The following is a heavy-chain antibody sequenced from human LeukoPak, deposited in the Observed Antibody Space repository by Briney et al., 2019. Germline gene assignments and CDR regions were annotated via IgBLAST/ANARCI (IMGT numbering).Heavy chain of an antibody. Sequence: SETLSLTCTVSGVSISSYYWSWIRQPPGKGLEWIGYIYYSGSTNYNPSLKSRVTISVDTSKNQFSLKLSSVTAADTAVYYCARVNCGGDCYSYYYYYYMDVWGKGTTVTISS. V-gene: IGHV4-59*01. CDR3: ARVNCGGDCYSYYYYYYMDV. CDR2: IYYSGST. CDR1: GVSISSYY. D-gene: IGHD2-21*02. J-gene: IGHJ6*03.